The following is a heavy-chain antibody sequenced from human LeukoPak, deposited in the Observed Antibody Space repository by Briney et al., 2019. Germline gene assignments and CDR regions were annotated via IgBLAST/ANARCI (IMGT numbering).Heavy chain of an antibody. D-gene: IGHD3-10*02. CDR1: GGTFSSYA. CDR3: ARDYGSDVRTRPFDY. CDR2: IIPIFGTA. V-gene: IGHV1-69*05. Sequence: SSVKVSCKASGGTFSSYAISWVRQAPGQGLEWMGGIIPIFGTANYAQKFQGRVTMTRDTSTSTVYMELSSLRSEDTAVYYCARDYGSDVRTRPFDYWGQGTLVTVSS. J-gene: IGHJ4*02.